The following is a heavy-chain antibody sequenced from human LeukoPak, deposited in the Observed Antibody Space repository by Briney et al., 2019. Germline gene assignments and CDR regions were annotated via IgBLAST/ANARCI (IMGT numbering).Heavy chain of an antibody. CDR3: ARYLAVTGTRDYYGMDV. CDR2: IYPGDSGA. D-gene: IGHD6-19*01. CDR1: GYSFTSYW. J-gene: IGHJ6*02. V-gene: IGHV5-51*01. Sequence: GESLKISCKGSGYSFTSYWIGWVRQMPGKGLEWMGIIYPGDSGATYGPSFQGQVTISVDKSISTAYLQWSSLKASDTAIYYCARYLAVTGTRDYYGMDVWGQGTTVTVSS.